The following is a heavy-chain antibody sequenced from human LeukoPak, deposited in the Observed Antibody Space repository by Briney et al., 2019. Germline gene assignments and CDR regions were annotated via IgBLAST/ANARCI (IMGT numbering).Heavy chain of an antibody. Sequence: PSETLSLTCTVSGGSISSGDYYWSWIRQPPGKGLEWIGYIYYSGSTYYNPSLKSRVTISVDTSKNQFSLKLSSVTAADTAVYYCVRGTWRQQLVLGSRYSYGMDVWGQGTTVTVSS. CDR1: GGSISSGDYY. D-gene: IGHD6-13*01. CDR2: IYYSGST. J-gene: IGHJ6*02. V-gene: IGHV4-30-4*08. CDR3: VRGTWRQQLVLGSRYSYGMDV.